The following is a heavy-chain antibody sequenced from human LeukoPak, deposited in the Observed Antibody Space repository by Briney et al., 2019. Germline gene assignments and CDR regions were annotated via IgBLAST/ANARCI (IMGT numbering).Heavy chain of an antibody. CDR2: MHSSGST. Sequence: GSLRLSCAASGFTFSSYSMNWVRQPPGKGLEWIGTMHSSGSTDYCPSLKSRVTISIDASKNHFSLNLSSVTAADTAVYYCARRSAMAATGNWFDPWGQGTLVTVSS. V-gene: IGHV4-39*01. J-gene: IGHJ5*02. D-gene: IGHD6-19*01. CDR1: GFTFSSYSMN. CDR3: ARRSAMAATGNWFDP.